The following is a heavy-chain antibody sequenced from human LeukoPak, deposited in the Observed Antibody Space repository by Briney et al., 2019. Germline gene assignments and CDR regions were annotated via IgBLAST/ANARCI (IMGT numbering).Heavy chain of an antibody. Sequence: PSETLSLTCTVSVGSISNYYWNWIREPPGEGLEWTGLICYSGSTNYNPSLKSRVTISVDTSKNQFSLKLSSMTAADTAVYYCARSDCSTTSCVAYYGMDVWGQGTTVTVSS. V-gene: IGHV4-59*08. CDR3: ARSDCSTTSCVAYYGMDV. CDR2: ICYSGST. J-gene: IGHJ6*02. D-gene: IGHD2-2*01. CDR1: VGSISNYY.